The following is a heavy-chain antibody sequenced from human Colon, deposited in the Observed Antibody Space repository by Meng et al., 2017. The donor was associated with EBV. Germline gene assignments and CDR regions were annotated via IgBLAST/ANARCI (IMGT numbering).Heavy chain of an antibody. CDR2: IYHGGTT. D-gene: IGHD2-21*02. CDR3: ARGPYCGGDCYWFDP. Sequence: QLLLHESVPGLGQPSQSLSLPGAVSGESISGGDYSWSWIRQPPGQGLEWIGYIYHGGTTYNTSLKSRVTISVDNSKNQFSLRLTSVTAADTAVYYCARGPYCGGDCYWFDPWGQGTLVTVSS. CDR1: GESISGGDYS. J-gene: IGHJ5*02. V-gene: IGHV4-30-2*01.